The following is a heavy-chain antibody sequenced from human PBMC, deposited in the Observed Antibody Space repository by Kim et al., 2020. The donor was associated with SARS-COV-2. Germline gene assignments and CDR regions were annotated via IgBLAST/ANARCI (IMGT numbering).Heavy chain of an antibody. CDR1: GFTFDDYA. D-gene: IGHD3-10*01. J-gene: IGHJ6*02. CDR3: AKLVVRGVISGMDV. CDR2: ISWNSGSI. Sequence: GGSLRLSCAASGFTFDDYAMHWVRQAPGKGLEWVSGISWNSGSIGYADSVKGRFTISRDNAKNSLYLQMNSLRAEDTALYYCAKLVVRGVISGMDVWGQGTTVTVSS. V-gene: IGHV3-9*01.